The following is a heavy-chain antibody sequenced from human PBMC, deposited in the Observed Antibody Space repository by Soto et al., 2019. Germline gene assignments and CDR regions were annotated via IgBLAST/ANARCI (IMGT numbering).Heavy chain of an antibody. J-gene: IGHJ6*02. CDR2: IYPGDFDT. CDR3: ARQYAHYTYGMDV. D-gene: IGHD3-3*01. CDR1: GYNFTNDW. Sequence: PGESLKISCKGSGYNFTNDWIGWVRQMPGKGLEWMGIIYPGDFDTRYSPSFQGQVTISADKSTNTAYLQWSSLKASHTATYYCARQYAHYTYGMDVWGQGTTVTVSS. V-gene: IGHV5-51*01.